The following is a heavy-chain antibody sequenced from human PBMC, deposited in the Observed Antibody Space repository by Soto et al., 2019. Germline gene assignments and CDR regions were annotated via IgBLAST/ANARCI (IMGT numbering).Heavy chain of an antibody. J-gene: IGHJ4*02. Sequence: SETLSLTCTVSGGSISSSSYYWGWIRQPPGKGLEWIGSIYYSGSTYYNPSLKSRVTISVDTSKNQFSLKLSSVTAADTAVYYCAGYCSGGSCYHSDFDYWGQGTLVTVSS. D-gene: IGHD2-15*01. V-gene: IGHV4-39*01. CDR1: GGSISSSSYY. CDR2: IYYSGST. CDR3: AGYCSGGSCYHSDFDY.